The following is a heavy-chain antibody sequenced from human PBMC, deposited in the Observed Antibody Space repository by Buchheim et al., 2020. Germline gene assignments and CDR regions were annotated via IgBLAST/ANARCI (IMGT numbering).Heavy chain of an antibody. CDR2: INHSGST. Sequence: QVQLQQWGAGLLKPSETLSLTCAVYGGSFSGYYWSWIRQPPGKGLEWIGEINHSGSTNYNPSLKSRVTISVDTSKNQFSLKVSSVTAADTAVYYCARNVNFLGYCSSTSCYHNWFDPWGQGTL. CDR3: ARNVNFLGYCSSTSCYHNWFDP. D-gene: IGHD2-2*01. V-gene: IGHV4-34*01. J-gene: IGHJ5*02. CDR1: GGSFSGYY.